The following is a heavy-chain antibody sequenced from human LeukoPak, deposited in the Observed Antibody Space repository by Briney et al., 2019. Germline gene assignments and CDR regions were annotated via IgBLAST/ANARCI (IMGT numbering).Heavy chain of an antibody. Sequence: PSETLSLTCTVSGGSISSGGYYWSWIRQHPGKGLEWIGYIYYSGSTYYNPSLKSRVTISVDTSKNQFSLKLSSVTAADTAMYYCARDNTDGGGYYYYMDVWGKGTTVTVSS. CDR2: IYYSGST. V-gene: IGHV4-31*03. J-gene: IGHJ6*03. D-gene: IGHD3-16*01. CDR3: ARDNTDGGGYYYYMDV. CDR1: GGSISSGGYY.